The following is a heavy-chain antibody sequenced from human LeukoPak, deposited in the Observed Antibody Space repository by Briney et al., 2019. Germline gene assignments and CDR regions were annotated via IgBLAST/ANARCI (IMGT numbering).Heavy chain of an antibody. CDR2: IYSSDST. D-gene: IGHD3-22*01. CDR3: ARGQYYYDSTGLTHRYFDY. J-gene: IGHJ4*02. Sequence: PGGAVRLSCPSSVFTVRMNSMTAVGQAPGRGVEGVSLIYSSDSTYYADSVTGGLTISRDNSKNKLYLQMNTLRAEDTAVYYCARGQYYYDSTGLTHRYFDYWGQGTLVSVSS. V-gene: IGHV3-66*02. CDR1: VFTVRMNS.